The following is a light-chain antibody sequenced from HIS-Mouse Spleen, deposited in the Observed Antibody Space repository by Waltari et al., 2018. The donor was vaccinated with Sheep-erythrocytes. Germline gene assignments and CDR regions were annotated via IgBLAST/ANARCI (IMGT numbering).Light chain of an antibody. CDR1: QGISSY. V-gene: IGKV1-8*01. Sequence: AIRMTQSPSSLSASTGDRVTITCRASQGISSYLAWYQQKTVKAPKLLIYAASTLQSGVPSRFSGSRSGTEFTLTISCLQSEDFATYYCQQYYSYPYTFGQGTKLEIK. CDR3: QQYYSYPYT. J-gene: IGKJ2*01. CDR2: AAS.